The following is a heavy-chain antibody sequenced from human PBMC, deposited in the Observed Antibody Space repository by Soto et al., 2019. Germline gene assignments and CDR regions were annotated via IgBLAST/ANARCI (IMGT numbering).Heavy chain of an antibody. CDR2: ISAYNGNT. J-gene: IGHJ4*02. V-gene: IGHV1-18*01. D-gene: IGHD7-27*01. CDR1: GYTFTSYG. Sequence: QVQLVQSGAEVKKPGASVKVSCKASGYTFTSYGISWVRQAPGQGLEWMGWISAYNGNTNYAQKRQGRVTMTTGKSTSTAYMELRSLRSDDTAGYYGARVRALTPDGYWGQGTLVTVSS. CDR3: ARVRALTPDGY.